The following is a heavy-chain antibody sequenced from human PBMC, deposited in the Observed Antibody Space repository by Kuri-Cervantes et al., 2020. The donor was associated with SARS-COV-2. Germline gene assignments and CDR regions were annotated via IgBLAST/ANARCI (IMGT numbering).Heavy chain of an antibody. CDR3: ARDPYPYRGLSSIAARLVYFQH. Sequence: ASVKVSCKASGYTFTSYGISWVRQAPGQGLEWMGWISAYNGNTNYAQKLQGRVTMTTDTSTSTAYMELRSLRSDDTAVYYCARDPYPYRGLSSIAARLVYFQHWGQGTLVTVSS. CDR1: GYTFTSYG. CDR2: ISAYNGNT. D-gene: IGHD6-6*01. J-gene: IGHJ1*01. V-gene: IGHV1-18*01.